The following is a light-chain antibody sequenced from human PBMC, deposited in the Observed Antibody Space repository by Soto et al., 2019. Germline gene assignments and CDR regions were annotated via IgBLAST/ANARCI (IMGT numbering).Light chain of an antibody. Sequence: DIQMTQSPYSLSASVGDRVTITCRASQSISIYLNWYQQKPGKAPEVLIYAASTVQSGVPSRFSGSGSGTDFTLTISSLHPEDFATYYCQQNYINPRTFGPGTKV. CDR2: AAS. CDR3: QQNYINPRT. CDR1: QSISIY. V-gene: IGKV1-39*01. J-gene: IGKJ1*01.